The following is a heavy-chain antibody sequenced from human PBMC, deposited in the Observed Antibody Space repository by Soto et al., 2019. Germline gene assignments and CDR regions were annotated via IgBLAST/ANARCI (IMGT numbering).Heavy chain of an antibody. D-gene: IGHD3-3*01. V-gene: IGHV1-69*13. Sequence: GASVKVSCKASGGTFSSYAISWVRQAPGQGLEWMGGIIPIFGTANYAQKFQGRVTITADESTSTAYMELSSLRSEDTAVYYCGRGSITIFGVADYYYGMDVWGQGTTVTVSS. CDR3: GRGSITIFGVADYYYGMDV. CDR2: IIPIFGTA. CDR1: GGTFSSYA. J-gene: IGHJ6*02.